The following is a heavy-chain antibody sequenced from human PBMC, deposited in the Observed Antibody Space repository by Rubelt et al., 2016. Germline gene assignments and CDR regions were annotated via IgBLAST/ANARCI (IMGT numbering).Heavy chain of an antibody. CDR2: INPSGGST. CDR1: GYTFTSYA. J-gene: IGHJ3*02. D-gene: IGHD3-16*02. CDR3: AREMTHPYYGWGSYRYTNAFDI. Sequence: QVQLVQSGAEVKKPGASVKVSCKASGYTFTSYAMHWVRQAPGQRLEWMGIINPSGGSTSYAQKFQGRVTMTRDTSTRTVYMELSSLRSEETAVYYWAREMTHPYYGWGSYRYTNAFDIWGQGTMVTVSS. V-gene: IGHV1-46*01.